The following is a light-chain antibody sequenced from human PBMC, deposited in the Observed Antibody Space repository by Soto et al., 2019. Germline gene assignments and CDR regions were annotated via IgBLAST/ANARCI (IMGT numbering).Light chain of an antibody. CDR3: FSYTSRGTYV. Sequence: QSVLTQPASVSGSPGQSITISGTGTSSDVGNYKYVSWYQQHPGKAPKLMIYEVSNRPSGVSNRFSGSKSGNTASLTISGLQAEDETDYYCFSYTSRGTYVFGTGTKVTVL. J-gene: IGLJ1*01. CDR2: EVS. V-gene: IGLV2-14*01. CDR1: SSDVGNYKY.